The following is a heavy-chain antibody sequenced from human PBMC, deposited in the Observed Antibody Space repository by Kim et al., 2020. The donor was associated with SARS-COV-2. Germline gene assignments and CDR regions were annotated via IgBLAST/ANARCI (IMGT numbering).Heavy chain of an antibody. J-gene: IGHJ6*02. Sequence: ASVKVSCKASGYTFTSYDINWVRQATGQGLEWMGWMNPNSGNTGYAQKFQGRVTMTRNTSISTAYMELSSLRSEDTAVYYCARERSITIFGVVIRQRSDYYYYGMDVWGQGTTVTVSS. CDR1: GYTFTSYD. CDR3: ARERSITIFGVVIRQRSDYYYYGMDV. CDR2: MNPNSGNT. D-gene: IGHD3-3*01. V-gene: IGHV1-8*01.